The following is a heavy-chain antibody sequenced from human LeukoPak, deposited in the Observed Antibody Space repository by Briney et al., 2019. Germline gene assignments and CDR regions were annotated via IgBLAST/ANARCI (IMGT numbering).Heavy chain of an antibody. CDR3: ERSGAKAVVLGWLDP. Sequence: SETLSLTCSVSCDSPNSRNWKWSRQSPGKGLEWIGYIYSSGNTKYSPSLKSRVTISVDTSKNQFSLKLSAVTAADTAMYYFERSGAKAVVLGWLDPWGQGTLVTVSS. V-gene: IGHV4-59*11. CDR1: CDSPNSRN. CDR2: IYSSGNT. J-gene: IGHJ5*02. D-gene: IGHD2-8*02.